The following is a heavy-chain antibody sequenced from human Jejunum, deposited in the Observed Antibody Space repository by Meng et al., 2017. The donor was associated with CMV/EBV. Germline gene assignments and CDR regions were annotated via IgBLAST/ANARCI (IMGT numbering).Heavy chain of an antibody. J-gene: IGHJ4*02. V-gene: IGHV4-59*12. Sequence: GGSISSYYWSWIRQPPGKGLEWIGYISYSGSTNYDPSLKSRVTISVDTSKNQFSLKLSSVTAADTAVYYCARDHSPFMVRGEFDYWGQGTLVTVSS. D-gene: IGHD3-10*01. CDR2: ISYSGST. CDR3: ARDHSPFMVRGEFDY. CDR1: GGSISSYY.